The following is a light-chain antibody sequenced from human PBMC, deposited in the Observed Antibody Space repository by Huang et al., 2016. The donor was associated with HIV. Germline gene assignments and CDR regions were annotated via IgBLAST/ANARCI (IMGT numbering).Light chain of an antibody. CDR2: RAS. Sequence: EVVMTQSPAILSVSPGERATLSCRASQSVTSNLAWYQQNPGQAPRLLIYRASTRATGIPARFSGSGSGTEFTLTISSLQSEDFAVYYCQHYNNWPWWTFGQGTKVEIK. CDR1: QSVTSN. J-gene: IGKJ1*01. CDR3: QHYNNWPWWT. V-gene: IGKV3-15*01.